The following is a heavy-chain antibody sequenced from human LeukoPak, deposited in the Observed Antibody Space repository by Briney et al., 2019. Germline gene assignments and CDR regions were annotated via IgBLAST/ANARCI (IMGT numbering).Heavy chain of an antibody. CDR3: AKDTSVGAFDI. J-gene: IGHJ3*02. CDR2: ITSTGDTT. D-gene: IGHD5/OR15-5a*01. CDR1: GFTFSNYA. V-gene: IGHV3-23*01. Sequence: GGSLRLSCAASGFTFSNYAMTWVRQAPGKGLEWVSGITSTGDTTYYADSVKGRFIISRDNSKNTLYLQMNSLRAEDTAVYYCAKDTSVGAFDIWGQGTMVTVSS.